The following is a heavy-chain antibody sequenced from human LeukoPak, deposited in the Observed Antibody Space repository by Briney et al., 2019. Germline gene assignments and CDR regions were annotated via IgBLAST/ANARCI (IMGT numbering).Heavy chain of an antibody. V-gene: IGHV1-18*01. Sequence: GASVKVSCKASGGTFSSYAISWVRQAPGQGLEWMGWISAYNGNTNYAQKLQGRVTMTTDTSTSTAYMELRSLRSDDTAVYYCAREGLYDYGDYSSAFDIWGQGTMVTVSS. CDR3: AREGLYDYGDYSSAFDI. D-gene: IGHD4-17*01. J-gene: IGHJ3*02. CDR2: ISAYNGNT. CDR1: GGTFSSYA.